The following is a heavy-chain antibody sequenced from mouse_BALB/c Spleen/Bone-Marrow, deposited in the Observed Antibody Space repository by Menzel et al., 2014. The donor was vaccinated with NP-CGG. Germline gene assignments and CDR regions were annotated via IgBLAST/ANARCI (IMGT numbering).Heavy chain of an antibody. CDR2: IYPGDDDT. J-gene: IGHJ3*01. Sequence: VQLQQSGAELVRPGSSVKISCKASGYAFSRSWMNWVKQRPGQGLEWIGQIYPGDDDTNYSGKFKGRATLTADKSSGTAYMQLSSPTSEDSAVYFCAGSTPLAYWGQGTQVTVSA. V-gene: IGHV1-80*01. D-gene: IGHD1-1*01. CDR1: GYAFSRSW. CDR3: AGSTPLAY.